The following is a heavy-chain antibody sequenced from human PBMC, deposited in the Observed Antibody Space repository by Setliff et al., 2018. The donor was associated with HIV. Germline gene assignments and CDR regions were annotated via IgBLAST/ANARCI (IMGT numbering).Heavy chain of an antibody. Sequence: SVKVSCKASGGTFSSYAISWVRQAPGQGLEWMGGIIPIFGTANYAQKFQGRVTMTTDTSTSTAYMELRSLRSDDTAVYYCARDAPGNTESAPGYWGQGTLVTVSS. D-gene: IGHD1-7*01. J-gene: IGHJ4*02. V-gene: IGHV1-69*05. CDR1: GGTFSSYA. CDR3: ARDAPGNTESAPGY. CDR2: IIPIFGTA.